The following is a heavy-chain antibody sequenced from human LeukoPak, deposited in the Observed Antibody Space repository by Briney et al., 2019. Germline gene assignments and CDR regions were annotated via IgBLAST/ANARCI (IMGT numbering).Heavy chain of an antibody. CDR1: GFTFSTYA. J-gene: IGHJ4*02. D-gene: IGHD5-12*01. CDR3: TRDLPATISLGDDY. V-gene: IGHV3-23*01. Sequence: PGGSLRLSCAASGFTFSTYAMSWVRQAPGKGLEWVSSISGSGGSTYYADSVKGRFTISRDNTKNSMFLQMDSLTVEDTALYFCTRDLPATISLGDDYWGPGTPVTVSS. CDR2: ISGSGGST.